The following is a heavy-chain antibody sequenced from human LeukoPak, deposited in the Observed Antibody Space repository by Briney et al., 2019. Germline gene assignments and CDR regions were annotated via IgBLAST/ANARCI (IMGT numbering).Heavy chain of an antibody. J-gene: IGHJ4*02. Sequence: KPSETLSLTCTVSGASISSYYWSWIRQPAGKGLEWIGRIYTSGSTNYNPSLKSRVTISVDKSKNQFSLKLSSVTAADTAVYYCATIAVAGTIGDYWGQGTLVIVSS. CDR2: IYTSGST. CDR1: GASISSYY. D-gene: IGHD6-19*01. CDR3: ATIAVAGTIGDY. V-gene: IGHV4-4*07.